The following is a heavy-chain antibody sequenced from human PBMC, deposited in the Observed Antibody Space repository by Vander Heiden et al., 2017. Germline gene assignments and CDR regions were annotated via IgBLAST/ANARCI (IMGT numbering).Heavy chain of an antibody. J-gene: IGHJ1*01. CDR2: IKPDGSAK. CDR3: ARGGNYGGYFQV. D-gene: IGHD3-10*01. Sequence: EVQLVESGGGLVQPGGSLRLSCAASGFTFSTYWMTWVRQAPGKGLEGVANIKPDGSAKNYVDSMKGRFTISRDNAENSLYLQMNSLRAEDTAVYYCARGGNYGGYFQVWGQGTLVTVSS. CDR1: GFTFSTYW. V-gene: IGHV3-7*01.